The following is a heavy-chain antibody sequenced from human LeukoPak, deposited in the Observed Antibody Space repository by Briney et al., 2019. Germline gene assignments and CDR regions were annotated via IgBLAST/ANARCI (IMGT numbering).Heavy chain of an antibody. J-gene: IGHJ4*02. D-gene: IGHD3-3*01. V-gene: IGHV3-15*01. CDR3: TTDPRFLEWVYIDY. CDR1: GFTFSNAW. Sequence: GGSLRLSCAASGFTFSNAWMSWVRQAPGKGLEWVGRVKSKTDGGTTDYAAPVKGRFTISRDDSKNTLYLQMNSLKTEDTAVYYCTTDPRFLEWVYIDYWGQGTLVTVSS. CDR2: VKSKTDGGTT.